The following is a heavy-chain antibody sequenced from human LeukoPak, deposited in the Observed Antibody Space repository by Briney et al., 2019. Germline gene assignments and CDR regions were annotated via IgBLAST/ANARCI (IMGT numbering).Heavy chain of an antibody. J-gene: IGHJ1*01. CDR1: GYTFTGYY. Sequence: SVTVSCKASGYTFTGYYIHWVRPAPGQGLEWMGWIKSNSGGTNFAQKFQGRVTMTRDTSITTAYMEPRRLRSDDTAVYYCARGTGIAAAVTSLFQYWGQGTLVTFSS. D-gene: IGHD6-13*01. CDR3: ARGTGIAAAVTSLFQY. V-gene: IGHV1-2*02. CDR2: IKSNSGGT.